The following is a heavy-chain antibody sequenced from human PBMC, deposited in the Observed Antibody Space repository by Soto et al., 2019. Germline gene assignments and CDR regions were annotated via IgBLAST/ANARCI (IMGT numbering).Heavy chain of an antibody. CDR3: ARDGGFGEVKH. CDR1: GDTFSGYP. V-gene: IGHV1-69*18. J-gene: IGHJ4*02. Sequence: QVQLVQSGAELKKPGSSVKVSCKASGDTFSGYPIKWGRQAPGEGLEWMGRIIPVFGTTNDAQRFEGRVTFTADESTNTAYMELRGLLSEDTAVYYCARDGGFGEVKHWGPGTVVTVSS. CDR2: IIPVFGTT. D-gene: IGHD3-10*01.